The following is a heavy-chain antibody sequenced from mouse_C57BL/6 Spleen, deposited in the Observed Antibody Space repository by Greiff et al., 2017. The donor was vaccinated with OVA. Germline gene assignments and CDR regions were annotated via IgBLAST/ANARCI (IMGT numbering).Heavy chain of an antibody. V-gene: IGHV1-78*01. CDR1: GYTFTDHT. CDR2: IYPRDGST. D-gene: IGHD1-1*01. J-gene: IGHJ1*03. Sequence: VQLQQSDAELVKPGASVKISCKVSGYTFTDHTIHWMKQRPEQGLEWIGYIYPRDGSTKYNEKFKGKATLTADKSSSPAYMQLNSLTSDDSAVYYCARKDYYYGSEQGYFDVWGTGTTVTVSS. CDR3: ARKDYYYGSEQGYFDV.